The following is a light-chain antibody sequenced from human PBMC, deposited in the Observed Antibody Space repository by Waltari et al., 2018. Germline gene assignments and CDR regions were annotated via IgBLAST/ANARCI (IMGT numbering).Light chain of an antibody. CDR3: QQYNDWPLS. J-gene: IGKJ4*01. Sequence: IVMTQSPATLSVSPGERATLSCRASQSVTTNLAWYQQKVGQPPRLLIYGASTRASAMPDRCGGSGSGTEFTLTISSLQSEDFAVYYCQQYNDWPLSVGGGTKVEIK. CDR2: GAS. CDR1: QSVTTN. V-gene: IGKV3-15*01.